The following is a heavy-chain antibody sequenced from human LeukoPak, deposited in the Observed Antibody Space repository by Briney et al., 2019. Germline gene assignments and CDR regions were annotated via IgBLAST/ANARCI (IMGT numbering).Heavy chain of an antibody. Sequence: SETLSLTCSVSGGSITIGNHFWGWIRQPPGKGLEWIASRSATGITHYHPSLESRISVSVETSKSQFSLKLTSLTAADTAVYYCAFSGWFWGAFDFWGQGILVTVSS. V-gene: IGHV4-39*01. CDR2: RSATGIT. CDR1: GGSITIGNHF. CDR3: AFSGWFWGAFDF. D-gene: IGHD6-19*01. J-gene: IGHJ4*02.